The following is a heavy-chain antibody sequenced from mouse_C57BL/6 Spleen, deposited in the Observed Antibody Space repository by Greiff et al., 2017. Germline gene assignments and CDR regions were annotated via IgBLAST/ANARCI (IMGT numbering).Heavy chain of an antibody. D-gene: IGHD2-12*01. Sequence: EVQLVESGGGLVQPKGSLKLSCAASGFSFNTYAMNWVRQAPGKGLEWVARIRSKSNNYATYYDDSVKDRFTISRDDSESMLYLQMNNLKTEDTAMYYCVRQNNYDGVYYAMDDWGQGTSVTVSS. CDR3: VRQNNYDGVYYAMDD. J-gene: IGHJ4*01. CDR2: IRSKSNNYAT. CDR1: GFSFNTYA. V-gene: IGHV10-1*01.